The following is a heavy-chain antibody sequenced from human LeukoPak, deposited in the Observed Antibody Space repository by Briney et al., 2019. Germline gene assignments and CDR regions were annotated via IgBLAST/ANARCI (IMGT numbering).Heavy chain of an antibody. J-gene: IGHJ4*02. V-gene: IGHV3-43*02. CDR2: ISGDGGST. CDR1: GFTFDDYA. CDR3: AKETEPGIAVAGVDC. D-gene: IGHD6-19*01. Sequence: GGSLRLSCAASGFTFDDYAMHWVRQAPGKGLEWVSLISGDGGSTYYADSVKGRFTISRDNSKNSLYLQMNSLRTEDTALYYCAKETEPGIAVAGVDCWGQGTLVTVSS.